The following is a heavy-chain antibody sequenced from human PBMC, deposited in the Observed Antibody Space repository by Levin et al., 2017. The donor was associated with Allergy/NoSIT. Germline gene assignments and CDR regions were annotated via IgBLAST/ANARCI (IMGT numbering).Heavy chain of an antibody. CDR2: ISSSSSYI. Sequence: SCAASGFTFSSYSMNWVRQAPGKGLEWVSSISSSSSYIYYADSVKGRFTISRDNAKNSLYLQMNSLRAEDTAVYYCARDSTHYYGSGSYYSYWGQGTLVTVSS. J-gene: IGHJ4*02. D-gene: IGHD3-10*01. V-gene: IGHV3-21*01. CDR3: ARDSTHYYGSGSYYSY. CDR1: GFTFSSYS.